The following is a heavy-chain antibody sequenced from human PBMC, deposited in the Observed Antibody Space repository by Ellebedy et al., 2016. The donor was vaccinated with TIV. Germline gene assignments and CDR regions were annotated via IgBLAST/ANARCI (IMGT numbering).Heavy chain of an antibody. Sequence: GSLRLXCTVSGGSINSGSYYWGWIRQPPGKGLEWIGSISYSGNTFYNPSLKSRVTISVDTSKNQFSLKLTSVTAADTAVYYCAAPRYDRSGYYSHDYWGQGTLVTVSS. V-gene: IGHV4-39*07. D-gene: IGHD3-22*01. CDR1: GGSINSGSYY. CDR3: AAPRYDRSGYYSHDY. CDR2: ISYSGNT. J-gene: IGHJ4*02.